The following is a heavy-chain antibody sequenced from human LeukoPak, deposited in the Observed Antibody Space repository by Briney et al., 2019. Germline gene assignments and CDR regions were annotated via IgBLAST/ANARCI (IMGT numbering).Heavy chain of an antibody. CDR3: ARNWGWSAGY. CDR1: GFTFSDSW. D-gene: IGHD3-16*01. CDR2: IKQDGSEK. Sequence: PGGSLRLSSAASGFTFSDSWMSWVRQAPGKGLEYVAHIKQDGSEKYYVDSVKGRFTISRDNARNSLYLQVNSLRAEDTAVYYCARNWGWSAGYWGQGTLVTVSS. V-gene: IGHV3-7*03. J-gene: IGHJ4*02.